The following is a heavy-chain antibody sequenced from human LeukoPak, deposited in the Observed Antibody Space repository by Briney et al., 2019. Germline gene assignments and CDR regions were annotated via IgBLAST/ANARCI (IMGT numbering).Heavy chain of an antibody. Sequence: SETLSLTCAVSGGSINSYYWTWIRQPPGKGLEWIGYIYTSGSTNYNPSLKSRVTITLDTSKNQFSLKLGSVTAADTAVYFCARSPRDYMDVWGNGTTVSVSS. V-gene: IGHV4-4*09. J-gene: IGHJ6*03. CDR2: IYTSGST. CDR1: GGSINSYY. CDR3: ARSPRDYMDV.